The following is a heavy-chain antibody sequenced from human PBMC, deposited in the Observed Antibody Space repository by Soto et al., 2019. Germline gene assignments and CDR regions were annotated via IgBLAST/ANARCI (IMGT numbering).Heavy chain of an antibody. CDR1: GFTFSSYA. J-gene: IGHJ4*02. D-gene: IGHD6-19*01. V-gene: IGHV3-23*01. Sequence: PGGSLRLSCAASGFTFSSYAMSWVRQAPGKGLEWVSAISGSGGSTYYADSVKGRFTISRDNSKNTLYLQMNSLRAEDTAVYYCAKTMYSSALTAAYYFDYWGQGTLVTVSS. CDR2: ISGSGGST. CDR3: AKTMYSSALTAAYYFDY.